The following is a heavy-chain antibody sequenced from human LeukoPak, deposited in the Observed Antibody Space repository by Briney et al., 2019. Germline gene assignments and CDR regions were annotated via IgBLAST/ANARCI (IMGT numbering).Heavy chain of an antibody. J-gene: IGHJ5*02. CDR1: GYSISSGFY. Sequence: SETLSLTCTVSGYSISSGFYWGWIRQPPGKGLEWIGSIYHSGSTHYNSSLKSRVTISVDTSKNQFSLKLSSVTAADTAVYYCARGGTGYSLASWFDPWGQGTLVTVSS. V-gene: IGHV4-38-2*02. CDR2: IYHSGST. CDR3: ARGGTGYSLASWFDP. D-gene: IGHD3/OR15-3a*01.